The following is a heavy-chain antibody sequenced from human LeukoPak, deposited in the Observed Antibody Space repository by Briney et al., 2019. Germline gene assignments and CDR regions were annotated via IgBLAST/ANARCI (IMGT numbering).Heavy chain of an antibody. Sequence: GGSLRLSCVASGFTFSSYAMSWVRQAPGKGLEWVSYISSSSSTIYYADSVKGRFTISRDNAKNSLYLQMNSLRAEDTAVYYCARVLHKRNYDSSVYYGYWGQGTLVTVSS. CDR1: GFTFSSYA. J-gene: IGHJ4*02. CDR3: ARVLHKRNYDSSVYYGY. CDR2: ISSSSSTI. D-gene: IGHD3-22*01. V-gene: IGHV3-48*01.